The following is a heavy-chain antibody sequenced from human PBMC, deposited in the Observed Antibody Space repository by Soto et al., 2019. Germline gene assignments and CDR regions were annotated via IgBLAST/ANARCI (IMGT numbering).Heavy chain of an antibody. J-gene: IGHJ4*02. V-gene: IGHV5-10-1*01. CDR2: INPSDSYT. CDR3: ARLGYCTGTSCYTFDS. Sequence: PGESLKISCKGSGYSFTSYWIGWVRQMPGKGLEWMGRINPSDSYTTYSPSFQGHVTISTDKSFSTAYLQWSGLKASDTAMYYCARLGYCTGTSCYTFDSWGQGTLVTVSS. CDR1: GYSFTSYW. D-gene: IGHD2-2*02.